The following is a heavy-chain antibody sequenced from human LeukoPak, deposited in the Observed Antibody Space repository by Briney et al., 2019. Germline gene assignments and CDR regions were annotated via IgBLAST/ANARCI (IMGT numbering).Heavy chain of an antibody. J-gene: IGHJ5*02. D-gene: IGHD4-11*01. V-gene: IGHV1-8*01. Sequence: ASVKVSCKASGYTFTSYDINWVRQATGQGLEWMGWMNPNSGNTGYAQKLQGRVTMATDTSTSTAYMELRSLRSDDTAVYYCARDPGTTMTPHNWFDPWGQGTLVTVSS. CDR3: ARDPGTTMTPHNWFDP. CDR2: MNPNSGNT. CDR1: GYTFTSYD.